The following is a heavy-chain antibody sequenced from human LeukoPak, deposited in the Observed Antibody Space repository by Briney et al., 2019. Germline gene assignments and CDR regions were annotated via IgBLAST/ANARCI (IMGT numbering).Heavy chain of an antibody. CDR1: GVSISIYY. CDR2: IYNSGST. D-gene: IGHD2-8*02. J-gene: IGHJ4*02. V-gene: IGHV4-59*01. CDR3: VRDRVLNY. Sequence: TPSETLSLTCTVSGVSISIYYWSWDRQPPGKGLEWIGYIYNSGSTIYNPSLKSRATISADTSKNQFSLQLSSVTAADTAVYYCVRDRVLNYWGQGTLVTVSS.